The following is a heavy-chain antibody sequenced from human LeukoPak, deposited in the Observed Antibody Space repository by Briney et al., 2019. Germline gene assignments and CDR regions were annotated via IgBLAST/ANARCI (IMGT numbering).Heavy chain of an antibody. CDR2: ISSSSSTI. J-gene: IGHJ4*02. Sequence: GGSLRLSCAASGFTFSSYSMNWVRQAPGKGLEWVSYISSSSSTIYYADSVKGRFTISRDNAKNSLYLQMNSLRAEETAVYYCARVGTMVRGVHFDYWGQGTLVTVSS. V-gene: IGHV3-48*01. CDR3: ARVGTMVRGVHFDY. D-gene: IGHD3-10*01. CDR1: GFTFSSYS.